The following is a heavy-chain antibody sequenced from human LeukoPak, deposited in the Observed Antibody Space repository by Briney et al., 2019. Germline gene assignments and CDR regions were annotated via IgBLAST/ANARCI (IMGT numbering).Heavy chain of an antibody. CDR2: ISYDGSNK. J-gene: IGHJ6*03. CDR1: GFTFSSYA. CDR3: ARAPYCGGDCPADYYYYYMDV. D-gene: IGHD2-21*02. V-gene: IGHV3-30*04. Sequence: GGSLRLSCAASGFTFSSYAMHWVRQAPGKGLEWVAVISYDGSNKYYADSVKGRFTISRDNSKNTLYLQMNSLRAEGTAVYYCARAPYCGGDCPADYYYYYMDVWGKGTTVTVSS.